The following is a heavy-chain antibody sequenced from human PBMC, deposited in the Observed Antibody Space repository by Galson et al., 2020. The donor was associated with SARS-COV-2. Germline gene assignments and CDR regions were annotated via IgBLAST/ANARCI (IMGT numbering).Heavy chain of an antibody. CDR3: TTDGPFVPLGC. J-gene: IGHJ4*02. CDR2: IKSKTDGGTT. V-gene: IGHV3-15*01. D-gene: IGHD3-16*02. Sequence: GGSLRLSCAASGFTFSHAWMIWVRQAPGKGLEWVGRIKSKTDGGTTDYAAPVKGRFTISRDDSKNTLYMQMNSLKTEDTAVYYCTTDGPFVPLGCWGQGTLVTVSS. CDR1: GFTFSHAW.